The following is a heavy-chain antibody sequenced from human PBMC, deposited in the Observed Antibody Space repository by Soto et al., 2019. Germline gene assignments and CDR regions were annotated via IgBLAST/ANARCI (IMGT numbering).Heavy chain of an antibody. J-gene: IGHJ4*02. Sequence: QVQLQESGPGLVKPSETLSLTCTVSGDSISDYYWNWIRQPPGKGLEWIGYFYYSGRTSYNPSLKSRVTISVDPSQNQFSLKLTSVTAADTAVYYCARGGVAAPPHFDYWGQGTLVTVSS. CDR1: GDSISDYY. CDR3: ARGGVAAPPHFDY. CDR2: FYYSGRT. V-gene: IGHV4-59*13. D-gene: IGHD3-16*01.